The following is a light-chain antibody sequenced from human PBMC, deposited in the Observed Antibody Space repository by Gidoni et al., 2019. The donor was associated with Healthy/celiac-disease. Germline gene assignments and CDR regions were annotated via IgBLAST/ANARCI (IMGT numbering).Light chain of an antibody. CDR1: NLGDKY. CDR3: QAWDSSTAV. Sequence: SYELTQPPSVSVSPGQTASITCSGDNLGDKYACWYQQKPGQSPVLVIYQYSKRPSGIPERFSGSNSGNTATLTISGTQAMDEADYYCQAWDSSTAVFGGGTKLPVL. V-gene: IGLV3-1*01. CDR2: QYS. J-gene: IGLJ2*01.